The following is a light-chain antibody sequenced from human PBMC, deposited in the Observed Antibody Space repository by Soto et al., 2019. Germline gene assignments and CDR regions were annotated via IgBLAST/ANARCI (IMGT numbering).Light chain of an antibody. CDR1: QSVDTTF. CDR2: GAS. Sequence: EIVLTQSPGSLSLSPGQRATLSCRASQSVDTTFFAWYQKKPGQAPSLLLYGASKRATGLPDRFSGSGSGKDFTLIISRLEPEDFAVYYCQQYMSSVTFGQGTKVEIK. CDR3: QQYMSSVT. V-gene: IGKV3-20*01. J-gene: IGKJ1*01.